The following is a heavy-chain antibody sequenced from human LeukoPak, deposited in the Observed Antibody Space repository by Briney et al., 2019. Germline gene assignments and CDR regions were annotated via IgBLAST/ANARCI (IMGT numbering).Heavy chain of an antibody. Sequence: ASVTVSCKASGYTFYKFGIAWVRQAPGQGLEWMGWINTHNGNTKYAQQYQGRVTMTTDTSTSTVYMELRSLRSDDTAVYFCARDTPQHLKRYDYWGQGTQVTVSS. J-gene: IGHJ4*02. D-gene: IGHD6-13*01. CDR2: INTHNGNT. CDR3: ARDTPQHLKRYDY. CDR1: GYTFYKFG. V-gene: IGHV1-18*01.